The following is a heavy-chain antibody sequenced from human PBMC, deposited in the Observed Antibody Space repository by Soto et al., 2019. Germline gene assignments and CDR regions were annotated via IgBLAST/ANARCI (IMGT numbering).Heavy chain of an antibody. CDR2: IIPIFGTA. Sequence: QVQLVQSGAEVKKPGSSVKVSCKASGGTFSSYAISWVRQAPGQGLEWMGGIIPIFGTANYAQKFQGRVTITADKSTSTAYMELSSLRSEDTAVYYCARDPGNYYDSGSLGMDVWGQGTTVTVSS. D-gene: IGHD3-10*01. CDR3: ARDPGNYYDSGSLGMDV. J-gene: IGHJ6*02. CDR1: GGTFSSYA. V-gene: IGHV1-69*06.